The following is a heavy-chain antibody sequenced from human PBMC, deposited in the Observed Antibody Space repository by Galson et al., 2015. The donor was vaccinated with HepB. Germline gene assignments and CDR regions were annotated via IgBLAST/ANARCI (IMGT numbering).Heavy chain of an antibody. J-gene: IGHJ6*03. V-gene: IGHV4-34*01. CDR3: ARRARGKSLYQLARKQYYYYYIDV. D-gene: IGHD2/OR15-2a*01. CDR1: GGSFNDYS. Sequence: TLSLTCAVYGGSFNDYSWNWIRQSPLKGLEWLGEISPSGNTNYNPSLQSRLTISVDTSKNQFSLELRSVGAADTAVYYCARRARGKSLYQLARKQYYYYYIDVWGKGTTLTVS. CDR2: ISPSGNT.